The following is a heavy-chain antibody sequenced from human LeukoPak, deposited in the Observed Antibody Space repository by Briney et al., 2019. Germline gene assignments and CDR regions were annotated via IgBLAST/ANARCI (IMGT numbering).Heavy chain of an antibody. CDR1: GFILRDYG. Sequence: PGGSLRLSCTASGFILRDYGIHWVRQAPGKGLEWVAFVRFGGSGKYYADPVKGRFIISRDDSENTLYLQLNSLRVEDTGLYYCAKEGGVGGLDYWGQGTLVTVSA. CDR2: VRFGGSGK. V-gene: IGHV3-30*02. J-gene: IGHJ4*02. D-gene: IGHD3-16*01. CDR3: AKEGGVGGLDY.